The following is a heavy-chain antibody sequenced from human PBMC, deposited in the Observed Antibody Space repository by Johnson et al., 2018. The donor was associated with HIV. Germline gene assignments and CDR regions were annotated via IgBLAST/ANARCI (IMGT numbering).Heavy chain of an antibody. V-gene: IGHV3-7*01. D-gene: IGHD1-1*01. CDR3: AREGTLGAFDI. J-gene: IGHJ3*02. CDR2: IKQDGSEK. Sequence: VQLVESGGGLVQPGGSLRLSCAASGFTFSSYWMSWVSQAPGKGLEWVANIKQDGSEKYYVDSVKGRFTISRDNAKNSLYLQMNSLRAEDTAVYYCAREGTLGAFDIWGQGTMVTVSS. CDR1: GFTFSSYW.